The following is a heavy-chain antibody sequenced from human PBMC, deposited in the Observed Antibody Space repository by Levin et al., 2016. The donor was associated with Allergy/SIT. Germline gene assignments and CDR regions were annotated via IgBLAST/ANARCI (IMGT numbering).Heavy chain of an antibody. V-gene: IGHV3-23*01. J-gene: IGHJ4*02. CDR1: GFTFSRYA. Sequence: GGSLRLSCAASGFTFSRYAMSWVRQAPDKGLEWVSGIDGVHTTYYPDSVKGRFTISRDNSKNTLYLQINSLRVDDTGVYYCAKDRVSGDGFWDSDYWGQGTLVTVSS. CDR3: AKDRVSGDGFWDSDY. D-gene: IGHD5-24*01. CDR2: IDGVHTT.